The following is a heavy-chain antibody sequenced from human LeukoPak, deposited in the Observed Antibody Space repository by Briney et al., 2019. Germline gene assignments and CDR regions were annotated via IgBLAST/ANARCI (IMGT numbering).Heavy chain of an antibody. CDR1: GYTFTSYG. Sequence: GASVKVSCKASGYTFTSYGISWVRQAPGQGLEWMGWISAYNGNTNYAQKFQGRVTMTEDTSTDTAYMELSSLRSEDTAVYYCATDLRYYGVRYWYFDLWGRGTLVTVSS. V-gene: IGHV1-18*01. CDR3: ATDLRYYGVRYWYFDL. J-gene: IGHJ2*01. D-gene: IGHD4-17*01. CDR2: ISAYNGNT.